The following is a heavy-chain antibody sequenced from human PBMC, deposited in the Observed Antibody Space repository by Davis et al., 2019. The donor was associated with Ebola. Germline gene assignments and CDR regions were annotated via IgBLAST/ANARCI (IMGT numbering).Heavy chain of an antibody. J-gene: IGHJ4*02. Sequence: MPSETLSLTCTVSGGSISSYYWSWIRQPPGKGLEWIGYISYSGSTNYNPSLKSRVTISVDTSKNQFSLKLSSVTAADTAVYYCARHGGYSSPLSYWGQGTLVTVSS. CDR2: ISYSGST. D-gene: IGHD6-13*01. CDR1: GGSISSYY. CDR3: ARHGGYSSPLSY. V-gene: IGHV4-59*08.